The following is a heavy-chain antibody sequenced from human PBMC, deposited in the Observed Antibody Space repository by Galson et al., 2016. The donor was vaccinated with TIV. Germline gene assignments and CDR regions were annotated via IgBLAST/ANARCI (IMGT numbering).Heavy chain of an antibody. CDR2: TYTDDTT. CDR1: GFTVSSNY. V-gene: IGHV3-53*01. D-gene: IGHD1-1*01. J-gene: IGHJ4*02. CDR3: ATSTRPNDLDY. Sequence: SLRLSCAASGFTVSSNYMSWVRQAPGKGLEWVSITYTDDTTYYAQSVKGRFTISRDTSKNVMYLQMNSLRAEDTALYYCATSTRPNDLDYWGQGNLVTVSS.